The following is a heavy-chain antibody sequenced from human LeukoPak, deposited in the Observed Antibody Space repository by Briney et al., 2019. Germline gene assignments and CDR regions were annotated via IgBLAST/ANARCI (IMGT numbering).Heavy chain of an antibody. V-gene: IGHV3-66*02. CDR2: IYSGGST. Sequence: PGGSLRLSCAASGFTVSSNYMSWVRQAPGKGLEWVSVIYSGGSTYYADSVEGRFTLSRDNSKNTLYLQMNSLRAEDTAVYYCAKDYYDSSGYYYGRYFDYWGQGTLVTVSS. D-gene: IGHD3-22*01. CDR3: AKDYYDSSGYYYGRYFDY. CDR1: GFTVSSNY. J-gene: IGHJ4*02.